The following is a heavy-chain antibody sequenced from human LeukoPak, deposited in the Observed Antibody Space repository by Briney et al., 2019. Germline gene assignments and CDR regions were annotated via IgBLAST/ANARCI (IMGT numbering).Heavy chain of an antibody. CDR3: ARGDTAMGYYFDY. CDR1: GGSISSGGYY. V-gene: IGHV4-31*03. J-gene: IGHJ4*02. D-gene: IGHD5-18*01. Sequence: TSETLSLTCTVSGGSISSGGYYWSWIRQHPGKGLEWIGYIYYSGSTYYNPSLKSRVTISVDTSKNQFSLKLSSVTAADPAVYYCARGDTAMGYYFDYWGQGTLVTVSS. CDR2: IYYSGST.